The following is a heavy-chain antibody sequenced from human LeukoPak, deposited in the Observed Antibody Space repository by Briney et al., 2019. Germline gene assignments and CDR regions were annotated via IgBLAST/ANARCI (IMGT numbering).Heavy chain of an antibody. V-gene: IGHV3-66*01. CDR2: HYVGGGS. D-gene: IGHD5-24*01. CDR1: GFTVSTSY. J-gene: IGHJ4*02. CDR3: ARVQTIAGLFSWY. Sequence: GGSLRLSCAASGFTVSTSYMAWVRQAPGKGLEWVSVHYVGGGSYYADSVRGRFIISRDISKDTVYLQMNSLRGEDTAVYYCARVQTIAGLFSWYWGQGTLVTVSS.